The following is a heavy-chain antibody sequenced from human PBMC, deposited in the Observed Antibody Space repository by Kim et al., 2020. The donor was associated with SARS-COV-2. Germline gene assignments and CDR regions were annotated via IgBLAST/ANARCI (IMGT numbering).Heavy chain of an antibody. Sequence: ASVKVYCKVSGYTLPELSMHWVRQAPGKGLEWMGGFDPEDGETIYAQKFQGRVTMTEDTSTDTAYMELSSLRSEDTAVYYCATGPPFIVGATGDRFFYYGIDVWGPETTVTVSS. CDR1: GYTLPELS. J-gene: IGHJ6*02. CDR3: ATGPPFIVGATGDRFFYYGIDV. D-gene: IGHD1-26*01. CDR2: FDPEDGET. V-gene: IGHV1-24*01.